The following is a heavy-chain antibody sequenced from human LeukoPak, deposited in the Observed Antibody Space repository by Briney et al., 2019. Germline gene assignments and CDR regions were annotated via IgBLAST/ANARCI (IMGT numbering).Heavy chain of an antibody. Sequence: SETLSLTCTVSGGSISSSSYYWGWIRQPPGKGLEWIGSIYYSGSTYYNPSLKRRVTISVDTSKNQFSLKLSSVTAADTAVYYCARFPDYYYDSSGAGDYWGQGTLVTVSS. CDR1: GGSISSSSYY. CDR3: ARFPDYYYDSSGAGDY. CDR2: IYYSGST. V-gene: IGHV4-39*01. J-gene: IGHJ4*02. D-gene: IGHD3-22*01.